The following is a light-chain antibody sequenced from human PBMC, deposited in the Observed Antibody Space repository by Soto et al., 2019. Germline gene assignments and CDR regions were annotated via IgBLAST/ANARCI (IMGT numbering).Light chain of an antibody. Sequence: IVVTQSPATRSVSPVEVASRAFRASQSVNSYLAWYQQKPGRAPRLLISDASNRATGIPARFSGSGSGTDFTLTISSLEPEDFAVYYCQHRSEWPVSFGKVTRLEIK. CDR1: QSVNSY. CDR2: DAS. J-gene: IGKJ5*01. V-gene: IGKV3-11*01. CDR3: QHRSEWPVS.